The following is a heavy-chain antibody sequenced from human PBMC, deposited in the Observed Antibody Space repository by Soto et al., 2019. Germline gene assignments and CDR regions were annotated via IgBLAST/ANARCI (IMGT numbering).Heavy chain of an antibody. Sequence: GGSLRLSCAASGFTFSSYAMSWVRQAPGKGLEWVSAISGSGGSTYYADSVKGRFTISRDNSKNTLYLQMNSLRAEDTAVYYCAKDPLPPPGYCSSTSCPRWVDYYYGMDVWGQGTTVTVSS. J-gene: IGHJ6*02. CDR3: AKDPLPPPGYCSSTSCPRWVDYYYGMDV. CDR2: ISGSGGST. D-gene: IGHD2-2*01. CDR1: GFTFSSYA. V-gene: IGHV3-23*01.